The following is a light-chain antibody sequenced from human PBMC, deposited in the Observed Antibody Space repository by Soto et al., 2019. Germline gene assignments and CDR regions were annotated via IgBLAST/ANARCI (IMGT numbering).Light chain of an antibody. Sequence: QSVLAQPASVSGSPGQSITISCTGTSSDVGRYNLVSWYQQHPDKAPKLIIYEAFKGPSGVSDRFSGSKSGNTAFLIISGLQAEDEAEYYCSSYAGSATYVFGTGTKVTAL. CDR3: SSYAGSATYV. CDR2: EAF. J-gene: IGLJ1*01. CDR1: SSDVGRYNL. V-gene: IGLV2-23*01.